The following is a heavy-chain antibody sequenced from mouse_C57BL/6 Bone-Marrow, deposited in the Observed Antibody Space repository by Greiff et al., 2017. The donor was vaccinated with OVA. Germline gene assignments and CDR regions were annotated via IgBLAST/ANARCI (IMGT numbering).Heavy chain of an antibody. V-gene: IGHV6-6*01. CDR2: IRNKANNHAT. CDR3: TSEANWDEAWFAY. CDR1: GFTFSDAW. D-gene: IGHD4-1*01. J-gene: IGHJ3*01. Sequence: EVQVVESGGGLVQPGGSMKLSCAASGFTFSDAWMDWVRQSPEKGLEWVAEIRNKANNHATYYAESVKGRFTISRDDSKSSVYLQINSLRAEDTGIYYCTSEANWDEAWFAYWGQGTLVTVSA.